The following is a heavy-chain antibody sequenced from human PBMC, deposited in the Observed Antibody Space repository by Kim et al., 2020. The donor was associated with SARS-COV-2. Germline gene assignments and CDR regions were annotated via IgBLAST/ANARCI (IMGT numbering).Heavy chain of an antibody. J-gene: IGHJ4*02. V-gene: IGHV3-11*04. Sequence: ADSVKGRFTISRDNAKNSLYLQMNSRGAEDTAVYYCATAYGDYANAHFDYWGQGTLVTVSS. CDR3: ATAYGDYANAHFDY. D-gene: IGHD4-17*01.